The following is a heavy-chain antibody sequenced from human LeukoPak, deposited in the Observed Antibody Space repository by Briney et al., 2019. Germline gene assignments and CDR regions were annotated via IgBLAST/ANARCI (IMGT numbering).Heavy chain of an antibody. V-gene: IGHV4-34*01. J-gene: IGHJ4*02. CDR3: ARGRIAARRVLDY. CDR1: GGSFSGYY. CDR2: INHSGST. D-gene: IGHD6-6*01. Sequence: SETLSLTCAVYGGSFSGYYWSWIRQPPGKGLEWIGEINHSGSTNYNPSLKSRVTISVDTSKHQFSLKLSSVTAADTAVYYCARGRIAARRVLDYWGQGTLVTVSS.